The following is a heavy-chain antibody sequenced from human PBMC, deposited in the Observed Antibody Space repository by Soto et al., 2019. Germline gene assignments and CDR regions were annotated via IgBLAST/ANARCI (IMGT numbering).Heavy chain of an antibody. J-gene: IGHJ4*02. V-gene: IGHV3-30*03. D-gene: IGHD3-22*01. CDR2: VSYDGHYE. CDR3: ARDPMQTSMMYYFDL. Sequence: QGHLVESGGSVVQPGKSLTLSCAASGFTFSDFAMHWIRQAPGKGLAWVAAVSYDGHYEFYADSVKGRFTISRDDSRNMLFLQMNSLRLEDTAMYYCARDPMQTSMMYYFDLWGQGTLATVSS. CDR1: GFTFSDFA.